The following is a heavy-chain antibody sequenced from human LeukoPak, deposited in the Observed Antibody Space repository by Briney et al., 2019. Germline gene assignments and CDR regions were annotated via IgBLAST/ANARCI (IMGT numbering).Heavy chain of an antibody. CDR2: IYYSGST. V-gene: IGHV4-39*07. CDR3: ARTSTPPSIDY. CDR1: GGSISSSSYY. Sequence: SETLSLTCTVSGGSISSSSYYWGWIRQPPGKGLEWIGSIYYSGSTYYNPSLKSRVTISVDTSKNQFSLKLSSVTAADTAVYYCARTSTPPSIDYWGQGTLVTVSS. D-gene: IGHD2-15*01. J-gene: IGHJ4*02.